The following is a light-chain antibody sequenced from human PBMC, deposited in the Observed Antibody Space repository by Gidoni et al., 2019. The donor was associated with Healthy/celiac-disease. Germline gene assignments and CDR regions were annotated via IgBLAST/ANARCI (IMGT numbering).Light chain of an antibody. V-gene: IGLV2-8*01. J-gene: IGLJ1*01. Sequence: SALTQPPSASGSPGHSVTIACTGTSSDVGGYNYVSWSQQHPGKAPNIMIYEVSKRPSGVPDRFSGSKSGNTASLTVSGLQAEDEADYYCSSYAGSNNPYVFGTGTKVTVL. CDR2: EVS. CDR3: SSYAGSNNPYV. CDR1: SSDVGGYNY.